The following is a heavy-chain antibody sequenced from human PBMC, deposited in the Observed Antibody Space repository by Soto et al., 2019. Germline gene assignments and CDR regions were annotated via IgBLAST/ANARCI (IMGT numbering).Heavy chain of an antibody. V-gene: IGHV3-21*01. D-gene: IGHD7-27*01. CDR1: GFTFSSYS. CDR2: ISSSSSYI. J-gene: IGHJ6*02. CDR3: ARDKRCITGDYYGMDV. Sequence: EVQLVESGGGLVKPGGSLRLSCAASGFTFSSYSMNWVRQAPGKGLEWVSSISSSSSYIYYADSVKGRFTISRDNAKHSMSLQMNSLRAEDMAGYYCARDKRCITGDYYGMDVWGQGTTVTVSS.